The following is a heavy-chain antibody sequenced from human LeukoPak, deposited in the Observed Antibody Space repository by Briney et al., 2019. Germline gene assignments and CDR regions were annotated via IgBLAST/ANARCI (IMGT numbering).Heavy chain of an antibody. CDR1: GGSFSGYY. V-gene: IGHV4-34*01. CDR3: ARPYYYDSRTDP. D-gene: IGHD3-22*01. J-gene: IGHJ5*02. Sequence: SETLSLTCAVSGGSFSGYYWSWIRQPPGKGLERIGEINHSGSTNYNPSLNRRVTISVDSSKNQFSLMLSSVTAANAAVYYCARPYYYDSRTDPWGQGILVTVSS. CDR2: INHSGST.